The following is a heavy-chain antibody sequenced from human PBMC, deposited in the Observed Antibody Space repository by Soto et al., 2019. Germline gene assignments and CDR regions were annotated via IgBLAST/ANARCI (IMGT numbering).Heavy chain of an antibody. V-gene: IGHV5-10-1*01. CDR3: ARQIYDSDTGPNYQYYFDS. CDR2: IDPSDSQT. Sequence: GESLKISCKGSGYSFAGYWITWVRQKPGKGLEWMGRIDPSDSQTYYSPSFRGHVTISATKSITTVFLQWSSLRASDTAMYYCARQIYDSDTGPNYQYYFDSWGQGTTVTVSS. D-gene: IGHD3-22*01. J-gene: IGHJ4*02. CDR1: GYSFAGYW.